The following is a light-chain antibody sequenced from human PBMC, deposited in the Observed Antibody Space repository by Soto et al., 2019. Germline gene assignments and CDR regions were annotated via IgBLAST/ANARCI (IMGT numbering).Light chain of an antibody. CDR3: SSYTSSSTYV. J-gene: IGLJ1*01. CDR1: SSDVGGYNY. Sequence: QSVLTQPASVSGSPGQSITISCTGTSSDVGGYNYVSWYQQHPGKAPKLMIFEVSNRPLGVSNRFSGSKSGNMASLTISGLQAEDEADYYCSSYTSSSTYVFGTGTKVTVL. V-gene: IGLV2-14*01. CDR2: EVS.